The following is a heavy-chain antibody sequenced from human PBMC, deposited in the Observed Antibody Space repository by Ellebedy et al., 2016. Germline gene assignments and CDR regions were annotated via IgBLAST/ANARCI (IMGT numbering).Heavy chain of an antibody. Sequence: GESLKISXAASGLTLSTFGINWVRQAPGKGLQWISLIYVDGTTVYADSVKGRFTISRDKSKNTVYLQTSGLSAGDTAVYYCVRGNGYNYYDSWGQGTLVVVSA. J-gene: IGHJ4*02. CDR2: IYVDGTT. D-gene: IGHD5-24*01. CDR1: GLTLSTFG. CDR3: VRGNGYNYYDS. V-gene: IGHV3-53*01.